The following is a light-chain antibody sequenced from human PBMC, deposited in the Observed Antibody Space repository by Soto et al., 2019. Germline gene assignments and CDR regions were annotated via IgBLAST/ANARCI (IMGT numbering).Light chain of an antibody. Sequence: EIVLTQSPGTLSLSPGERATLSCRASQSVRSGYLAWYQQKPGQAPRLLIYGASSRATGIPDSFSGSGSGTDFTLIISRLEPEDFAVYYCQQYGSSPMTFGQGTKVEIK. J-gene: IGKJ1*01. V-gene: IGKV3-20*01. CDR1: QSVRSGY. CDR2: GAS. CDR3: QQYGSSPMT.